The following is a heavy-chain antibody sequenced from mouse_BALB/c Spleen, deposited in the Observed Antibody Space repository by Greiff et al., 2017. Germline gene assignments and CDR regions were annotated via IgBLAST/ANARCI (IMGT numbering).Heavy chain of an antibody. V-gene: IGHV1S81*02. CDR1: GYTFTSYW. D-gene: IGHD1-1*01. CDR2: INPSNGRT. Sequence: QVQLQQSGAELVKPGASVKLSCKASGYTFTSYWMHWVKQRPGQGLEWIGEINPSNGRTNYNEKFKSKATLTVDKSSSTAYMQLSSLTSEDSAVYYCAKDYGSRYAMDYWGQGTSVTVSS. CDR3: AKDYGSRYAMDY. J-gene: IGHJ4*01.